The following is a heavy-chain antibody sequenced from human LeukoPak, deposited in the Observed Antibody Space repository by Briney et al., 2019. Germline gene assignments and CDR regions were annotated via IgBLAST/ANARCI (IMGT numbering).Heavy chain of an antibody. D-gene: IGHD2-2*01. CDR1: AFTFSSYW. CDR3: ASIVPGN. Sequence: GGSLRLSCAASAFTFSSYWMHWVRQAPGKGLVWVSRISSDGSSTSYADSVKGRFTISRDNAKNTLYLQMNSLRADDTAVYYCASIVPGNWGQGTTVTVSS. CDR2: ISSDGSST. V-gene: IGHV3-74*01. J-gene: IGHJ6*02.